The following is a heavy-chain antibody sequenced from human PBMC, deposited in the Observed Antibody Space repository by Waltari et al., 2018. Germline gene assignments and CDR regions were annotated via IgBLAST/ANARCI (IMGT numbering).Heavy chain of an antibody. V-gene: IGHV4-59*11. CDR3: ARMYYYDSSGYYYEDY. Sequence: QVQLQESGPGLVKPSETLSLTCTVSGGSISSHYWSWIRQPPGKGLEWIGYIYYSGSTNYNPSLKSRVTISVDKSKNQFSLKLSSVTAADTAVYYCARMYYYDSSGYYYEDYWGQGTLVTVSS. CDR1: GGSISSHY. D-gene: IGHD3-22*01. CDR2: IYYSGST. J-gene: IGHJ4*02.